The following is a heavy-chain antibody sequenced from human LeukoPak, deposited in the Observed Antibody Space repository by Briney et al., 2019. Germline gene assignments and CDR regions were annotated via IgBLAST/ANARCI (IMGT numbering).Heavy chain of an antibody. CDR1: GFTFSSYW. V-gene: IGHV3-7*01. D-gene: IGHD3-10*01. CDR2: IKQDGSEK. CDR3: ARVATTYYYGSGSYCQHYFDY. J-gene: IGHJ4*02. Sequence: GGSLRLSCAASGFTFSSYWMSWVRQAPGKGLEWVANIKQDGSEKYYVDSVKGRFTISRDNAKNSLYLQMNSLRAEDTAVYYYARVATTYYYGSGSYCQHYFDYWGQGTLVTVSS.